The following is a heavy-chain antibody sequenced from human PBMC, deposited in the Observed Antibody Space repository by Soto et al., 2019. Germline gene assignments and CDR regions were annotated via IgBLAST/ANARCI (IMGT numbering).Heavy chain of an antibody. V-gene: IGHV3-30-3*01. CDR2: ISFDGSSH. CDR3: ARELGRRGSQLPFDF. CDR1: GFNFSNYA. Sequence: QVQLVESGGGVVRPGGSLTLSRTASGFNFSNYAFRWVRQAPGKGLEWVAVISFDGSSHFYGTSMKGRSLITRDNSKSTLYLQMSSLRLEDTGVFFCARELGRRGSQLPFDFWGQGTLVTVSS. J-gene: IGHJ4*02. D-gene: IGHD7-27*01.